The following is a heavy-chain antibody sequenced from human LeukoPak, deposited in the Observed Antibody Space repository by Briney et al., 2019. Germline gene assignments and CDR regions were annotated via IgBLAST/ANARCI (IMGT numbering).Heavy chain of an antibody. CDR3: ARGDGYNSRFDP. J-gene: IGHJ5*02. Sequence: SETLSLTCTVSGGSISRSCYYWGWIPQPPGKGLEWGVSICYSRSTYNNPSLKSRVTISGDTSNNQFSLKLSSVTAADTAVYYCARGDGYNSRFDPWGQGTLVTVSS. CDR1: GGSISRSCYY. D-gene: IGHD5-24*01. CDR2: ICYSRST. V-gene: IGHV4-39*01.